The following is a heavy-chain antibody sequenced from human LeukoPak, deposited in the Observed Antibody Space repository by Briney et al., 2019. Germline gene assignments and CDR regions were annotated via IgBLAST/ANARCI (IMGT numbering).Heavy chain of an antibody. Sequence: GGSLRLSCAASGFTFSNYWMSWVRQAPGKGLEWVANIKQDGSEKYYVDSVKGRFTISRDNAKSSLYLQLNSLRAEDTAIYYCARDFYDNSGYSHDYWGQGTLVTVSS. V-gene: IGHV3-7*01. CDR2: IKQDGSEK. J-gene: IGHJ4*02. CDR1: GFTFSNYW. CDR3: ARDFYDNSGYSHDY. D-gene: IGHD3-22*01.